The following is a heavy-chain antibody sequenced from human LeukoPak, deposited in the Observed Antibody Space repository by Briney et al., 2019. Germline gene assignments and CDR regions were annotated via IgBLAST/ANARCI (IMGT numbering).Heavy chain of an antibody. CDR2: ISAYNGNT. Sequence: ASVKVSCKASGYTFTSYGISWVRQAPGQGLEWMGWISAYNGNTNYAQKLQGRVTMTTDTSTSTAYMELRSLRSDDTAVYYCARAEGDIVVVPAAMEGVDYWGQGTLVTVSS. D-gene: IGHD2-2*01. CDR3: ARAEGDIVVVPAAMEGVDY. CDR1: GYTFTSYG. J-gene: IGHJ4*02. V-gene: IGHV1-18*01.